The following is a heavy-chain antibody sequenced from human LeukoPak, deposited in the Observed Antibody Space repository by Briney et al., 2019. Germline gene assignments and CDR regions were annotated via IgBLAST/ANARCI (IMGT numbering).Heavy chain of an antibody. J-gene: IGHJ4*02. Sequence: SVKVSCKASGGTFSSYAISWVLQAPGHGLEWMGRIIPILGIANYAQKFQGRVTITADKSTSTAYMELSSLRSEDTAVYYCASALYYYDSSGYSLGYWGQGTLVTVSS. D-gene: IGHD3-22*01. CDR2: IIPILGIA. CDR1: GGTFSSYA. CDR3: ASALYYYDSSGYSLGY. V-gene: IGHV1-69*04.